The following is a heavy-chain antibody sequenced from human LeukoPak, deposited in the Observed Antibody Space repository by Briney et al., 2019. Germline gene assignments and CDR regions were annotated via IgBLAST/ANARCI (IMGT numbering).Heavy chain of an antibody. Sequence: PGVSLRLSCAASGFTLSSYSMSWSRQAPGKGLEWVASINSDGSEGYYADVVKGRFTISRDNAKNSLYLQINSLRAEDTAVYYCARSSYSSSSSVWGQGTMVTVSS. J-gene: IGHJ3*01. CDR3: ARSSYSSSSSV. V-gene: IGHV3-7*03. CDR2: INSDGSEG. CDR1: GFTLSSYS. D-gene: IGHD6-6*01.